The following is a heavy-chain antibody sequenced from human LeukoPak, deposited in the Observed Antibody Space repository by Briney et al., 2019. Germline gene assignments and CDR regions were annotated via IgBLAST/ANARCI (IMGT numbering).Heavy chain of an antibody. CDR2: ISAYNGNT. Sequence: EASVKVSCKASGYTFTSYGISWVRQAPGQGLEWMGWISAYNGNTNYAQKRQGRVTMTTDTSTSTAYMELRSLRSDDTAVYYCARTDYDFWSGYYSVGAFDIWGQGTMVTVSS. D-gene: IGHD3-3*01. V-gene: IGHV1-18*01. J-gene: IGHJ3*02. CDR1: GYTFTSYG. CDR3: ARTDYDFWSGYYSVGAFDI.